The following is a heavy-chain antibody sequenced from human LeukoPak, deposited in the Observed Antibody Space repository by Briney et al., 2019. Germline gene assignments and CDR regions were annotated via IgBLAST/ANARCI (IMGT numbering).Heavy chain of an antibody. D-gene: IGHD2-2*01. CDR1: GGTFSSCA. J-gene: IGHJ3*02. Sequence: ASVKVCCKASGGTFSSCAISWVRQAPGQGLEWMRRIIPILGIANYAQKFQGRVTITADKSTSTAYMELSSLRSEDTAVYYCASCTSCYRADAFDIWGQGTMVTVSS. CDR3: ASCTSCYRADAFDI. CDR2: IIPILGIA. V-gene: IGHV1-69*04.